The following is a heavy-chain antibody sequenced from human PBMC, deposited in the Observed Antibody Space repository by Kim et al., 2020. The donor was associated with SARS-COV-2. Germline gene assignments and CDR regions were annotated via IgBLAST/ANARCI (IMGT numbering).Heavy chain of an antibody. D-gene: IGHD3-9*01. V-gene: IGHV4-34*01. CDR1: GGSFSGYY. CDR3: ARGSSRYDILTGYGYYYYYGMDV. Sequence: SETLSLTCAVYGGSFSGYYWSWIRQPPGKGLEWIGEINHSGSTNYNPSLKSRVTISVDTSKNQFSLKLSSVTAADTAVYYCARGSSRYDILTGYGYYYYYGMDVWGQGTTVTVSS. CDR2: INHSGST. J-gene: IGHJ6*02.